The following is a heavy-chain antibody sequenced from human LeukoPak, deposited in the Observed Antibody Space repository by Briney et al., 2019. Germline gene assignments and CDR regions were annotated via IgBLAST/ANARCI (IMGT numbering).Heavy chain of an antibody. V-gene: IGHV3-15*01. Sequence: SGGSLRLSCAASGFTFSTAWMSWVRQAPGKGLEWVGLIKTKAEGETTDYPAPVKGRISISRDDSKTTVYLQMNSLKTEDTAVYYCTADVPESSGYPSDYWGQGTLVTVSS. D-gene: IGHD3-22*01. CDR2: IKTKAEGETT. CDR3: TADVPESSGYPSDY. J-gene: IGHJ4*02. CDR1: GFTFSTAW.